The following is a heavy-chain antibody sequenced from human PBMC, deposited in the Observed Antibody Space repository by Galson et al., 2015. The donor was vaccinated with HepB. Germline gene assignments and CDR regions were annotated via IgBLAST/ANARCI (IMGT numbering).Heavy chain of an antibody. D-gene: IGHD2-15*01. CDR2: INTNTGNP. J-gene: IGHJ4*02. Sequence: SVKVSCKASGYTFTSYAMNWVRQAPGQGLEWMGWINTNTGNPTYAQGFTGRFVFSLDTSVSTAYLQISSLKAEDTAVYYCARDYCSGGSCYIEFDYWGQGTLVTVSS. V-gene: IGHV7-4-1*02. CDR3: ARDYCSGGSCYIEFDY. CDR1: GYTFTSYA.